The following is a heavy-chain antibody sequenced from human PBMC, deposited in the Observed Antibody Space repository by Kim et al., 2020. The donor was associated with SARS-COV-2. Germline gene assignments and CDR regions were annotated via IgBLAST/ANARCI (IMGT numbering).Heavy chain of an antibody. Sequence: GGSLRLSCAASGFTFSSHRMNWVRQAPGKGLEWIANIFNNGGSQYYAASVKGRFTVSRDDAKSTLYLHMSSLRVEDNATYYCAGEYMCSFHAFDVWGPG. CDR1: GFTFSSHR. J-gene: IGHJ4*02. V-gene: IGHV3-48*03. D-gene: IGHD3-10*02. CDR2: IFNNGGSQ. CDR3: AGEYMCSFHAFDV.